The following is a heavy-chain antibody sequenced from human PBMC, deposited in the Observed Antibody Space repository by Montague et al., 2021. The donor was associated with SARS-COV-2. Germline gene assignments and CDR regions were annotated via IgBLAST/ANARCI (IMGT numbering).Heavy chain of an antibody. V-gene: IGHV4-39*01. CDR2: VYYSGTT. CDR3: ARETYTSGWFQQFDY. J-gene: IGHJ4*02. Sequence: SETLSLTCPVSGGSISSGTYYWGWVRQPPGKGLEWIGSVYYSGTTYYNPSLQSRVTISVDTSKKQFSLKLSSVTAADTAVYYCARETYTSGWFQQFDYWGQGTLVTVSS. CDR1: GGSISSGTYY. D-gene: IGHD6-19*01.